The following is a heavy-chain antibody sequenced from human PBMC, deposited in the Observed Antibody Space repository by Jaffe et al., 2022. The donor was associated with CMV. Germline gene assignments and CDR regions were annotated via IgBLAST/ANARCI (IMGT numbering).Heavy chain of an antibody. D-gene: IGHD3-3*01. CDR2: IIPIFGTA. CDR1: GGTFSSYA. V-gene: IGHV1-69*01. J-gene: IGHJ4*02. CDR3: ARDLYYDFWSGYYNALYFDY. Sequence: QVQLVQSGAEVKKPGSSVKVSCKASGGTFSSYAISWVRQAPGQGLEWMGGIIPIFGTANYAQKFQGRVTITADESTSTAYMELSSLRSEDTAVYYCARDLYYDFWSGYYNALYFDYWGQGTLVTVSS.